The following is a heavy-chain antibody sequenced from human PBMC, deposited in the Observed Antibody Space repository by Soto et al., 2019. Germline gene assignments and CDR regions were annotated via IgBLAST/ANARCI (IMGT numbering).Heavy chain of an antibody. J-gene: IGHJ4*02. D-gene: IGHD2-15*01. CDR3: ARVDKSGGSPTWRT. CDR2: IYYSGST. CDR1: GGSISSSSYY. Sequence: SETLSLTCTVSGGSISSSSYYWGWIRQPPGKGLEWIGSIYYSGSTYYNPSLKSRVTISVDTSKNQFSLKLSSVTAADTAVYYCARVDKSGGSPTWRTWGQGTLVTVSS. V-gene: IGHV4-39*01.